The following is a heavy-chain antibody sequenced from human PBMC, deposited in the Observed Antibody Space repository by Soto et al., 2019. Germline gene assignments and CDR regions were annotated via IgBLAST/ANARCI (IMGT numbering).Heavy chain of an antibody. CDR3: ARIPNYYDASGYVY. Sequence: SQTLSLTCAISGDSVSSNSAAWNWIRQSPSRGLEWLGRTYYRSKWYNEYALSVKSRITINPDTSKNQFSLQLNSVTPDDTVVYYCARIPNYYDASGYVYWGQGTLVTVSS. CDR2: TYYRSKWYN. J-gene: IGHJ4*02. D-gene: IGHD3-22*01. CDR1: GDSVSSNSAA. V-gene: IGHV6-1*01.